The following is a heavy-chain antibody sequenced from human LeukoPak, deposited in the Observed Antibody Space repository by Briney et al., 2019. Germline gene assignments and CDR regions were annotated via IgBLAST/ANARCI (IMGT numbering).Heavy chain of an antibody. D-gene: IGHD5-12*01. CDR3: AMDSGYDIAFDI. V-gene: IGHV1-46*01. CDR1: GHTFTRYY. J-gene: IGHJ3*02. CDR2: INPSGGRT. Sequence: ASVKVSCKASGHTFTRYYMHWVRQAPGLGLEWMGIINPSGGRTSYAQKFQGRVTMTRDTSTSTVYMELSSLRSEDTAVYYCAMDSGYDIAFDIWGQGKMVTVSS.